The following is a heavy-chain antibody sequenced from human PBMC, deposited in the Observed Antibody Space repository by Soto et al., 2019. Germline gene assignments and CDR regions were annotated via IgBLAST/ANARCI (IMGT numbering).Heavy chain of an antibody. CDR2: ISSYNGNT. CDR3: ARDRITYYDFWSGYSPFDY. J-gene: IGHJ4*02. Sequence: ASVKVSCKASGYTFTRHGIGWVRQAPGQGLEWMGWISSYNGNTNYAQKLQGRVTMTTDTSTSTAYMELRSLRSDDTAVYYCARDRITYYDFWSGYSPFDYWGQGTLVTVSS. V-gene: IGHV1-18*01. CDR1: GYTFTRHG. D-gene: IGHD3-3*01.